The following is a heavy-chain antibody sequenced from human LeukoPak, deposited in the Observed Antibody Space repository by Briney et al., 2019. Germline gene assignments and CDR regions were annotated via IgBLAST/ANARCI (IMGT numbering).Heavy chain of an antibody. D-gene: IGHD3-3*01. CDR1: GGSISSGDYY. J-gene: IGHJ3*02. Sequence: ASETLSLTCTVSGGSISSGDYYWSWIRQPPGKGLEWIGYIYYSGSTYYNPSLKSRVTISVDTSKNQFSLKLSSVTAADTAVYYCARLTYYDFWSGYYDAFDIWGQGTMVTVSS. CDR2: IYYSGST. CDR3: ARLTYYDFWSGYYDAFDI. V-gene: IGHV4-30-4*01.